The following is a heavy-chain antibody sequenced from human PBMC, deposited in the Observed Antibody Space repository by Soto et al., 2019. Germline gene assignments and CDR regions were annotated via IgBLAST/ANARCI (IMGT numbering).Heavy chain of an antibody. J-gene: IGHJ4*02. D-gene: IGHD3-10*02. Sequence: SETLSLTCTVSGGSVSTGVYYWTWIRQHAGKGLEWIGYIDNSGSTYYNPSLTGRVDISVDTSKNEFSLNLQSLTAADTAFYYCAGAVSDFDVRRYRTSYFDQWGQGILVTVSS. V-gene: IGHV4-31*03. CDR1: GGSVSTGVYY. CDR2: IDNSGST. CDR3: AGAVSDFDVRRYRTSYFDQ.